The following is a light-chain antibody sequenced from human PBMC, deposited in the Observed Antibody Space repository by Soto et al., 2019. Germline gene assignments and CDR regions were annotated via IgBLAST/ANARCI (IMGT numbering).Light chain of an antibody. J-gene: IGKJ5*01. Sequence: EIVLTQSPATLSVSPGERVTLSCRASQNLHSFLNWYQERPGQAPRPLIYDGSKRAAGVPDRISGDGSGTDYNLTISSLEPEDFAVYYCQQRTRWPMTFGQGTRLEI. V-gene: IGKV3-11*01. CDR2: DGS. CDR1: QNLHSF. CDR3: QQRTRWPMT.